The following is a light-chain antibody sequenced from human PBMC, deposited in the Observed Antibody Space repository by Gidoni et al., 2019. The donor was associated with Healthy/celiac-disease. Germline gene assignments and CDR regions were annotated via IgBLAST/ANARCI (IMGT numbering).Light chain of an antibody. CDR2: DAS. CDR3: QQRSNWPPIT. J-gene: IGKJ5*01. CDR1: QSVSSY. Sequence: EIVLTQSPATLSLSPGERATLSCRASQSVSSYLAWYQQKPGQAPRLLIYDASNRATGIPARFSGSASVTDFTLTISSLEPEDFAVYYCQQRSNWPPITFGQGTRLEIK. V-gene: IGKV3-11*01.